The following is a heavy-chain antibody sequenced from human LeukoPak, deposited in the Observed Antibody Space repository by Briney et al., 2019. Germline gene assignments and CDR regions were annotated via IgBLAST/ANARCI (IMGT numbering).Heavy chain of an antibody. J-gene: IGHJ4*02. V-gene: IGHV3-7*05. CDR2: INQDGSVQ. Sequence: GGSLRLSCAASGFTLSAYWMSWLPQAPGKGLEWVANINQDGSVQYYADSVKGRFTVSRDNAKNSLYLQLNSLRAEDTAVHYCARGMYSSAGLYFDSWGQGTLVTVSS. D-gene: IGHD3-10*01. CDR1: GFTLSAYW. CDR3: ARGMYSSAGLYFDS.